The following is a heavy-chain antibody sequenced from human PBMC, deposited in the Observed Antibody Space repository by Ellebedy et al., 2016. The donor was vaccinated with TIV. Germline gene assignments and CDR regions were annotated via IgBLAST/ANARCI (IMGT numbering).Heavy chain of an antibody. CDR3: AKDKSGLHGMDV. Sequence: GESLKISCAASGFTFSSYAMTWVRQAPGKGLEWVSAISGSGGSTYYADSVKGRFTISRDNSKTTLYLQMNSLRAEDTAVYYCAKDKSGLHGMDVWGQGTTVTVSS. D-gene: IGHD3-3*01. CDR1: GFTFSSYA. V-gene: IGHV3-23*01. J-gene: IGHJ6*02. CDR2: ISGSGGST.